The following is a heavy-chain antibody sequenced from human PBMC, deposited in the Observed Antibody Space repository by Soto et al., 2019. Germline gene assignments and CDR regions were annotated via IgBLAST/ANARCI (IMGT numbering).Heavy chain of an antibody. CDR2: INHSGST. D-gene: IGHD6-13*01. Sequence: SETLSLTCAVYGGSFSGYYWSWIRQPPGKGLEWIGEINHSGSTNYNPSLKSRVTISVDTSKNQFSLKLSSVTAADTAVYYCARAVSSKAARRYYYYGMDAWGQGTTVTVSS. CDR1: GGSFSGYY. V-gene: IGHV4-34*01. CDR3: ARAVSSKAARRYYYYGMDA. J-gene: IGHJ6*02.